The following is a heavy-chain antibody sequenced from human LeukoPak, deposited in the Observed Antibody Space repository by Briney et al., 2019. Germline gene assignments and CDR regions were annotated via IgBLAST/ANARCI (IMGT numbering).Heavy chain of an antibody. CDR2: ISFNGNYE. CDR1: GFSFSGYA. J-gene: IGHJ4*02. D-gene: IGHD3-9*01. V-gene: IGHV3-30*18. Sequence: GGSLRLSCAASGFSFSGYAMHWIRQAPGKGLEWVALISFNGNYEDYTQSVKGRFTISRDNAKNSVYLQMNSLRAEDTALYYCAKDRAIFVHYFDGWGQGTLATVSS. CDR3: AKDRAIFVHYFDG.